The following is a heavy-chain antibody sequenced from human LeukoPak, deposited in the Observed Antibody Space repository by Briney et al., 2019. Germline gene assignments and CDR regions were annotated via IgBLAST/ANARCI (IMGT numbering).Heavy chain of an antibody. CDR1: GFSISNYG. V-gene: IGHV3-30*03. D-gene: IGHD3-3*01. CDR3: TPNYDFWSPLGYFQH. Sequence: PGGSLRLSCAASGFSISNYGMHWVRQAPGKGLEWVAVISYDGSDKYYADSVKGRFTISRDNSKNTLYLQMNSLRAEDTAVYYCTPNYDFWSPLGYFQHWGQGTLVTVSS. CDR2: ISYDGSDK. J-gene: IGHJ1*01.